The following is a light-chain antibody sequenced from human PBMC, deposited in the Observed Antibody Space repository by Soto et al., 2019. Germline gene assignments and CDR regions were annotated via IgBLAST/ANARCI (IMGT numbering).Light chain of an antibody. Sequence: EIVMTQSPATLSVSPGERATLSCRASQSVSRNLAWYQQKPGQAPRLLIYGASTRATGMPARFSGSGSGTEFTRTISSLQSEDFAVYYCQQYNNWPLTFGGGTKVEIK. V-gene: IGKV3-15*01. CDR2: GAS. CDR1: QSVSRN. J-gene: IGKJ4*01. CDR3: QQYNNWPLT.